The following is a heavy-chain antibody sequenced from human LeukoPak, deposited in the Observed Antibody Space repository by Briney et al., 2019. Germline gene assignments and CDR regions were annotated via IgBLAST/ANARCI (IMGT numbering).Heavy chain of an antibody. V-gene: IGHV1-8*03. CDR2: MNPNSGNT. CDR3: AREWELAGTGLGLNWFDP. D-gene: IGHD1-26*01. Sequence: ASVKVSCKASGYTFTSYDINWVRQATGQGLEWMGWMNPNSGNTGYAQKFQGRVTITRNTSISTAYMELSSLRSEDTAVYYCAREWELAGTGLGLNWFDPWGQGTLVTVSS. J-gene: IGHJ5*02. CDR1: GYTFTSYD.